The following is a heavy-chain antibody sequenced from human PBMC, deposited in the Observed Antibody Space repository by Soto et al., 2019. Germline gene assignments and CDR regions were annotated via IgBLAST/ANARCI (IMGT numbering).Heavy chain of an antibody. CDR2: IWYDGSNK. V-gene: IGHV3-33*01. Sequence: QVQLVESGGGVVQPGRSLRLSCAASGFTFSSYGMHWVRQAPGKGLEWVAVIWYDGSNKYYADSVKGRFTISRDNSKNTLYLQMNXXRXXXXXXXYXARDLDGDYGAVDYWGQGTLVTVSS. CDR1: GFTFSSYG. D-gene: IGHD4-17*01. J-gene: IGHJ4*02. CDR3: ARDLDGDYGAVDY.